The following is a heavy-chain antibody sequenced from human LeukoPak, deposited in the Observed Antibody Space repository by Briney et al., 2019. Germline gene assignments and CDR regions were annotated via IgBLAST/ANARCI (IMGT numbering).Heavy chain of an antibody. J-gene: IGHJ4*02. D-gene: IGHD2/OR15-2a*01. CDR2: INHSGST. Sequence: PSETLSLTCAVYGGSFSGYYWSWIRQPPGKGLEWIGEINHSGSTNYNPSLKSRVTISVDTSKNQFSLKLSSVTAADTAMYYCARSLPTTTFFDYWGQGTLVTVSS. V-gene: IGHV4-34*01. CDR1: GGSFSGYY. CDR3: ARSLPTTTFFDY.